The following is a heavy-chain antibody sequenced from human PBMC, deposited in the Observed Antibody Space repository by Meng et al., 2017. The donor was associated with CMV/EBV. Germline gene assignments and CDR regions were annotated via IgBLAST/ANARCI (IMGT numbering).Heavy chain of an antibody. CDR1: GGSNSSGDYY. CDR2: IYSRGST. D-gene: IGHD2-21*02. J-gene: IGHJ4*02. CDR3: AREGDNPFDY. Sequence: QQEAGGPVVVTPYTPLPPTSISAGGSNSSGDYYCSWSRPPPGKGLEWIGYIYSRGSTYYTPSLKRRVTISVDTSKNQFPLKLSSVTAADTAVYYCAREGDNPFDYWGQGTLVTVSS. V-gene: IGHV4-30-4*08.